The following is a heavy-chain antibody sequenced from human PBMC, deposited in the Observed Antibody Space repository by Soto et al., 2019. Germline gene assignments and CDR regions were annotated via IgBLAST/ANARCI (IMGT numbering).Heavy chain of an antibody. CDR2: ISGSGGGT. J-gene: IGHJ4*02. Sequence: GESLKISCAASGFTYSNYAMSWVRQAPGKGLEWVSGISGSGGGTYYADSVKGRFTISRDNSKNTLYLQMNSLRAEDTAIYYCAKLPSAAAMVDYWGQGTLVTVSS. CDR3: AKLPSAAAMVDY. D-gene: IGHD5-18*01. CDR1: GFTYSNYA. V-gene: IGHV3-23*01.